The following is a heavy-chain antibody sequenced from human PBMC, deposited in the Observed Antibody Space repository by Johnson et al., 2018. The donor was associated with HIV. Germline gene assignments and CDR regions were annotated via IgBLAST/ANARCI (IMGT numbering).Heavy chain of an antibody. CDR3: ARSQYSGRTGGAFDI. CDR1: GFTFDDYG. V-gene: IGHV3-30*03. CDR2: ISFSGVKK. Sequence: QVQLVESGGGVVRPGGSLRLSCAASGFTFDDYGMSWVRQAPGKGLEWVTVISFSGVKKYYADSVKGRFTISRDNSKGTLYLQMDGLRPDDTAVYYCARSQYSGRTGGAFDIWGQGTMVTVSS. J-gene: IGHJ3*02. D-gene: IGHD1-26*01.